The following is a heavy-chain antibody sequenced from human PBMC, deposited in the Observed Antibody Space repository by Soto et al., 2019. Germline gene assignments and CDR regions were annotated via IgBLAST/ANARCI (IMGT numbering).Heavy chain of an antibody. J-gene: IGHJ4*02. CDR2: IIPISGAA. Sequence: SVKVSCKASGGTFSSYAISWVRQAPGQGLEWMGGIIPISGAANYAQKFQGRATITADKSTSTSYMELSSLRSEDTAVYYCARDMTRTVVPYFDFWGQGTLVTVSS. CDR1: GGTFSSYA. CDR3: ARDMTRTVVPYFDF. V-gene: IGHV1-69*06. D-gene: IGHD1-7*01.